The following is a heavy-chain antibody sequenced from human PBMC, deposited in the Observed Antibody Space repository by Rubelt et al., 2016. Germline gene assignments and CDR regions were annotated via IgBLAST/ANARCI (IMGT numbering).Heavy chain of an antibody. CDR3: ARVIANFGVITHAFDS. CDR1: GFTFNSFA. CDR2: SRNKANGHTT. V-gene: IGHV3-72*01. D-gene: IGHD3-3*01. J-gene: IGHJ4*02. Sequence: VQLVESGGGVVQPGRSLRLSCAASGFTFNSFAMHWVRQAPGKGLEWIGRSRNKANGHTTEYAASVKGRFTVSRDDSKNSLYLQMNSLKNEDTAVYYCARVIANFGVITHAFDSWGQGTLVAVSS.